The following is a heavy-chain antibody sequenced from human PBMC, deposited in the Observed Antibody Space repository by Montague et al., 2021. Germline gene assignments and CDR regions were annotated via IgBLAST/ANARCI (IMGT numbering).Heavy chain of an antibody. D-gene: IGHD3-3*01. J-gene: IGHJ6*02. CDR1: GFTIGSWA. Sequence: SLRLSCAASGFTIGSWAMSWVRQAPGKGLECVSIINASGGNTHYADSVTGRFTISRDRSKNTLYLQMDSLRVENTAVYYCANFRQSVEMGFWGQGTRVTVSS. CDR3: ANFRQSVEMGF. V-gene: IGHV3-23*01. CDR2: INASGGNT.